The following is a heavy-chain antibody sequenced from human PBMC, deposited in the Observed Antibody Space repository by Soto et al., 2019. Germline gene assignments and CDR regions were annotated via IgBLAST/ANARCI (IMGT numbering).Heavy chain of an antibody. CDR2: ISGSGGST. J-gene: IGHJ4*02. V-gene: IGHV3-23*01. CDR1: GFTFSSYA. Sequence: GGSLRLSCAASGFTFSSYAMSWVRQAPGKGLEWVSAISGSGGSTYYADSVKGRFTISRDNSKNTLYLQMNSLRAEDTAVYYCATGYSSGYYISWGQGTLVTVSS. D-gene: IGHD3-3*01. CDR3: ATGYSSGYYIS.